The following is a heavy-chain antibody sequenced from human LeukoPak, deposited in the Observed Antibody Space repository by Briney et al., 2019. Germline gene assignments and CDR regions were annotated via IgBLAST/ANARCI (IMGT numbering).Heavy chain of an antibody. D-gene: IGHD3-22*01. CDR2: INPNSGGT. CDR1: GYTFTGYY. CDR3: ARVPKHYYDSSGYPDY. Sequence: ASVKVSCTASGYTFTGYYMHWGRQAHGQGLELMGWINPNSGGTNYAQKFQGRVTMTRDTSISTAYMELSRLRSDDTAVYYCARVPKHYYDSSGYPDYWGQGTLVTVSS. J-gene: IGHJ4*02. V-gene: IGHV1-2*02.